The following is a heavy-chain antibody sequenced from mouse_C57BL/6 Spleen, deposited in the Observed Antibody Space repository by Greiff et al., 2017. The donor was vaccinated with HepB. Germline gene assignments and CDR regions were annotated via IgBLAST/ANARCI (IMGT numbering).Heavy chain of an antibody. CDR2: IYPGSGST. Sequence: QVQLQQPGAELVKPGASVKMSCKASGYTFTSYWITWVKQRPGQGLEWIGDIYPGSGSTNYNEKFKSKATLTVDTSSSTAYMQLSSLTSEDSAVYYRATYYYGSNWFAYWGQGTLVTVSA. J-gene: IGHJ3*01. CDR1: GYTFTSYW. V-gene: IGHV1-55*01. CDR3: ATYYYGSNWFAY. D-gene: IGHD1-1*01.